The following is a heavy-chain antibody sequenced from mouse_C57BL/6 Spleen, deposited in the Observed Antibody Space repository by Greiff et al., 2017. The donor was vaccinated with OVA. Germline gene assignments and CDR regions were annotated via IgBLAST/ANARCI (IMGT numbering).Heavy chain of an antibody. J-gene: IGHJ4*01. Sequence: VKLMESGAELVKPGASVKLSCKASGYTFTEYTIHWVKQRSGQGLEWIGWFYPGSGSIKYNEKFKDKATLTADKSSSTVYMELSRLTSEDSAVYFCARHEEVTTGRPYYAMDYWGQGTSVTVSS. CDR3: ARHEEVTTGRPYYAMDY. D-gene: IGHD1-1*01. CDR1: GYTFTEYT. CDR2: FYPGSGSI. V-gene: IGHV1-62-2*01.